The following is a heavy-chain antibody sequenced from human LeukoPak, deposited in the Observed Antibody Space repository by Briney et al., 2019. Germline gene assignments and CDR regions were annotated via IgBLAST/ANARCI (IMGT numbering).Heavy chain of an antibody. CDR1: GFTVSSNY. Sequence: PGGSLRLSCAVSGFTVSSNYINWVRQAPGKGLEWVSVIYSGGSTYYADSVKGRFTISRDNFKNTVYLQMSSLRAEDSAVYYCARWGGDIVVVPAANNWLDPWGQGTLVTVSS. CDR2: IYSGGST. D-gene: IGHD2-2*01. J-gene: IGHJ5*02. CDR3: ARWGGDIVVVPAANNWLDP. V-gene: IGHV3-66*01.